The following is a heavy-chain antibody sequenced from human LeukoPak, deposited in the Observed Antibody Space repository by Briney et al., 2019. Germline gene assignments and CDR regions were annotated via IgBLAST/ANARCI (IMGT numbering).Heavy chain of an antibody. J-gene: IGHJ4*02. Sequence: SETLSLTCAVYGGSFSSYYWSWIRQPPGKGLEWIGEINHSGSTNYNPSLKSRVTISVDTSKNQFSLKLSSVTAADTAVYYCARSFYGDYDYWGQGTLVTVSS. D-gene: IGHD4-17*01. CDR2: INHSGST. CDR3: ARSFYGDYDY. CDR1: GGSFSSYY. V-gene: IGHV4-34*01.